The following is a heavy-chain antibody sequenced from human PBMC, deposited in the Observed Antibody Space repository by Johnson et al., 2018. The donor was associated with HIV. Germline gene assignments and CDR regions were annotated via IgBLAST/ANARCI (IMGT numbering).Heavy chain of an antibody. CDR2: IWYDGSDK. Sequence: QVQLVESGGGVVRPGRSLRLSCTASGFTFSTYGMHWVRQAPGKGLAWVALIWYDGSDKYYADSVRGRFTIYSANSKNTLYLQMKSLSPEDTAVYFCAVTSIGYCSSTSCSSPIDAFDIWGQGTMVTVSS. CDR1: GFTFSTYG. J-gene: IGHJ3*02. D-gene: IGHD2-2*01. V-gene: IGHV3-33*01. CDR3: AVTSIGYCSSTSCSSPIDAFDI.